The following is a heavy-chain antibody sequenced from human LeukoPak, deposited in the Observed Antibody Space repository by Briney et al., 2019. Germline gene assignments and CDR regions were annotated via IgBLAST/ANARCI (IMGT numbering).Heavy chain of an antibody. D-gene: IGHD2-15*01. J-gene: IGHJ5*02. CDR3: TRRVSATRWFDP. CDR2: INSDGSTT. CDR1: GFIFSTSA. V-gene: IGHV3-74*01. Sequence: GGSLRLSCAASGFIFSTSAMTWVRQAPGKGLVWVSRINSDGSTTNYADSVKGRFTISRDNAENTLYLQMNSLRVEDTAVYYCTRRVSATRWFDPWGQGTLVTVSS.